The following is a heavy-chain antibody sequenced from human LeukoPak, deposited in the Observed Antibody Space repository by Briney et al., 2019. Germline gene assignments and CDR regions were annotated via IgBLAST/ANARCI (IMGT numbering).Heavy chain of an antibody. CDR2: IIPIFGTA. J-gene: IGHJ4*02. D-gene: IGHD6-13*01. CDR1: GGTFSSYV. V-gene: IGHV1-69*13. Sequence: SVNVSCKASGGTFSSYVISWVRQAPGQGLEWMGGIIPIFGTANNAQKFQDRVTITADAYTTTAYMERSSLRSEDTAVYYCARGARPAAGTCFDYWGQGTLVTVSS. CDR3: ARGARPAAGTCFDY.